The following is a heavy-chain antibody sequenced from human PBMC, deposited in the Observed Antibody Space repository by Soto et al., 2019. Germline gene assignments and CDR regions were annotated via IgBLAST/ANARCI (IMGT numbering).Heavy chain of an antibody. J-gene: IGHJ6*02. CDR1: GGSISSSDYS. V-gene: IGHV4-39*02. D-gene: IGHD2-2*01. CDR2: IYYSGNT. CDR3: ARLGGYCSRTNCYGFYGMDV. Sequence: SETLSLTCTVSGGSISSSDYSWGWVRQPPGKGLEWVGTIYYSGNTYYNPSLKSRVTISVDTSKNHFSLKLSSVTAADTAVYYCARLGGYCSRTNCYGFYGMDVWGQGTTVTVSS.